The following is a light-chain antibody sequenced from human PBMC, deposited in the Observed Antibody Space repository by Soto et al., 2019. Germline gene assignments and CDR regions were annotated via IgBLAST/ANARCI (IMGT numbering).Light chain of an antibody. CDR1: SSNIGSNT. CDR2: SND. CDR3: AAWDDSLNGPGVV. J-gene: IGLJ2*01. Sequence: QSVLTQPPSASGTPGQRVTISCSGSSSNIGSNTVNWYQQLPGTAPKLLIYSNDQRPSGVPYRVSGSKSGTSASLAISGLQSEDEADYYCAAWDDSLNGPGVVFGGGTKLTVL. V-gene: IGLV1-44*01.